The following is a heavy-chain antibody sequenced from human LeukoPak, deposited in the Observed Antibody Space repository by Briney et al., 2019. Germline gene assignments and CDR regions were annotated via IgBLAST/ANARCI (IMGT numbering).Heavy chain of an antibody. Sequence: GGSLRLSCAASGFTFSSYSMNWVRQAPGKGLEWVSYISSSSSTIYYADSVKGRFTISRENAKNSLYLQMNSLRAGDTAVYYCARGRIAAAGTGYYGMDVWGQGTTVTVSS. D-gene: IGHD6-13*01. CDR2: ISSSSSTI. CDR3: ARGRIAAAGTGYYGMDV. CDR1: GFTFSSYS. J-gene: IGHJ6*02. V-gene: IGHV3-48*01.